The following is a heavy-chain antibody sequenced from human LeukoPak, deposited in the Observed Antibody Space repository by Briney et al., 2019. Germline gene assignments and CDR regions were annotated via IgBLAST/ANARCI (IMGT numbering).Heavy chain of an antibody. CDR3: TTDLMYYYESSGYSYFDY. J-gene: IGHJ4*02. CDR1: GFTVSNAW. Sequence: GGSLRLSCAASGFTVSNAWMNWVRQAPGKGLEWVGRIKSKTDGGTTDYAAPVKGRFTISRDDSKNTLYLQMNSLKTEDTAVYYCTTDLMYYYESSGYSYFDYWGQGTLVTASS. D-gene: IGHD3-22*01. CDR2: IKSKTDGGTT. V-gene: IGHV3-15*07.